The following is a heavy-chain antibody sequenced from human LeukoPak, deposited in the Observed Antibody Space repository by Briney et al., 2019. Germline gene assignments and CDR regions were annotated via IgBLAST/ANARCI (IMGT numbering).Heavy chain of an antibody. D-gene: IGHD3-3*01. J-gene: IGHJ5*02. CDR3: ARGYDFWSGSNWFDP. V-gene: IGHV4-61*02. CDR1: GGSISSSSYY. CDR2: IYTSGST. Sequence: SETLSLTCTVSGGSISSSSYYWGWIRQPAGKGLEWIGRIYTSGSTNYNPSLKSRVTMSVDTSKNQFSLKLSSVTAADTAVYYCARGYDFWSGSNWFDPWGQGTLVTVSS.